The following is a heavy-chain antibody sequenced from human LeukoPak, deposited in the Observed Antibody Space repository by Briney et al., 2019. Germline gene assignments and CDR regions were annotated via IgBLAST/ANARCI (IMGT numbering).Heavy chain of an antibody. CDR3: ARVYSSSWYRFDY. CDR2: ISYSGST. CDR1: GGSISSHY. J-gene: IGHJ4*02. D-gene: IGHD6-13*01. Sequence: PSDSLSLTCTVSGGSISSHYWSWIRRAPGKGLEWIGDISYSGSTNYNPSLRSRVTLSVDTSKNQFSLKLSSVTAADTAVYYCARVYSSSWYRFDYWGQGTLVTVSS. V-gene: IGHV4-59*11.